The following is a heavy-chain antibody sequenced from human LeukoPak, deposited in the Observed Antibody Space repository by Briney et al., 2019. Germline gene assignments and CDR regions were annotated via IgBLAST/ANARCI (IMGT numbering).Heavy chain of an antibody. D-gene: IGHD5-18*01. V-gene: IGHV3-33*01. CDR2: LGKDGSNK. Sequence: GGSLRLSCAASGFTSIAFGMTGVGGAPGRGGRGLPVLGKDGSNKYYADSVKGRFTISRDNSKNTLYLQMNSLRAEDTAVYYCARESGMDTAMVTAELFDYWGQGTLVTVSS. CDR3: ARESGMDTAMVTAELFDY. J-gene: IGHJ4*02. CDR1: GFTSIAFG.